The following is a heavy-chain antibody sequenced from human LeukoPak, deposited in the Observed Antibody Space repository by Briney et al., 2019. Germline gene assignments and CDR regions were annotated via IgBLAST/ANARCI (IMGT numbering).Heavy chain of an antibody. CDR2: IYSGGST. Sequence: GGSLRLSCAASGFTVSSNYMSWVRQAPGKGLEWVSVIYSGGSTYYADSVKGRFTISRDNSKNSLYLQMNSLRAEDTAVYYCARELPAAINLGIDYWGQGTLVTVSS. D-gene: IGHD2-2*01. J-gene: IGHJ4*02. CDR3: ARELPAAINLGIDY. CDR1: GFTVSSNY. V-gene: IGHV3-53*01.